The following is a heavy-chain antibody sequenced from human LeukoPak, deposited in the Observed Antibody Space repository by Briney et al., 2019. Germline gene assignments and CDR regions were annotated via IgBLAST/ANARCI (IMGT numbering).Heavy chain of an antibody. CDR3: AADPYDYGDYVLGY. Sequence: TSVKVSCKASGFTFTSSAVQWVRQARGQRLEWIGWIVVGSGNTNYAQKFQERVTITRDMSTSTAYMEPSSLRSEDTAVYYCAADPYDYGDYVLGYWGQGTLVTVSS. J-gene: IGHJ4*02. V-gene: IGHV1-58*01. D-gene: IGHD4-17*01. CDR1: GFTFTSSA. CDR2: IVVGSGNT.